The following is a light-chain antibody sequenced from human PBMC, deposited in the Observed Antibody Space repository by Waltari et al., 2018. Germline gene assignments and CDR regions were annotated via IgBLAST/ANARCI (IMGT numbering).Light chain of an antibody. CDR1: SSNLGSNA. Sequence: SALTQPPSASGTPGQRVIISCSGCSSNLGSNAVSWYRQFPGTAPRLLIYSNSEPTSGVPDRFSGSKSGTSASLTISGLQSDDAADYYCATWDDRQTGYVVFGGGTKLTVL. CDR3: ATWDDRQTGYVV. CDR2: SNS. J-gene: IGLJ2*01. V-gene: IGLV1-44*01.